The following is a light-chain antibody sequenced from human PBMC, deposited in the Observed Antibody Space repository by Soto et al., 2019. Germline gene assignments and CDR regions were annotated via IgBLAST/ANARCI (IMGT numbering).Light chain of an antibody. V-gene: IGKV3-11*01. CDR1: QSVRRY. CDR2: DAS. Sequence: EIVLTQSPATLSLSPGERSTLSCRASQSVRRYLAWYQQKPGQAPRLLIYDASTRATGIPARFSGSGSGTDFTLTISSLQPEDFATYYCQQSYSTPRTFGQGTTVDIK. J-gene: IGKJ1*01. CDR3: QQSYSTPRT.